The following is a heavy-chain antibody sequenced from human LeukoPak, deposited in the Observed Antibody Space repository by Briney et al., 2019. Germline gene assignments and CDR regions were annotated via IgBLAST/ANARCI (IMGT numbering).Heavy chain of an antibody. V-gene: IGHV3-23*01. CDR1: GFTFSSYA. CDR3: AKDWMAVADSYYFDY. CDR2: ISGSGGST. D-gene: IGHD6-19*01. Sequence: GGSLRLSCAASGFTFSSYAMSWVRQAPGKGLEWVSAISGSGGSTYYADSVKGRFTISRDNSKNTLYLQMNSLRAEDTTVYYCAKDWMAVADSYYFDYWGQGTLVTVSS. J-gene: IGHJ4*02.